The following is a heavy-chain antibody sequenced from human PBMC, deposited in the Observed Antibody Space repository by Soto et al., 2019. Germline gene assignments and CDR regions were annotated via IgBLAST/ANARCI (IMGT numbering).Heavy chain of an antibody. Sequence: QVQLVESGGGVVQPGRSLRLSCAASGFTFSSYGMHWVRQAPGKGLEWVAVISYDGSNKYYADSVKGRFTISRDNSKNTLYLQMNSLRAEDTAVYYCAKPENYYDSSGYPFYWGQGTLVTVSS. D-gene: IGHD3-22*01. CDR1: GFTFSSYG. J-gene: IGHJ4*02. CDR2: ISYDGSNK. CDR3: AKPENYYDSSGYPFY. V-gene: IGHV3-30*18.